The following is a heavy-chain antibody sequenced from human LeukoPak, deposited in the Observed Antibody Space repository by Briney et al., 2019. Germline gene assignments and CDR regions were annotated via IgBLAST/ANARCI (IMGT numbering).Heavy chain of an antibody. Sequence: SETLSLTCAVYGGSFSGYYWSWIRQPPGKGLEWIGEINHSGSTNYNPSLKSRVTISVDTSKNQFSLKLSSVAAADTAVYYCAGVGGSGLGLSAWGQGTLVTVSS. CDR2: INHSGST. D-gene: IGHD2-15*01. V-gene: IGHV4-34*01. J-gene: IGHJ4*02. CDR3: AGVGGSGLGLSA. CDR1: GGSFSGYY.